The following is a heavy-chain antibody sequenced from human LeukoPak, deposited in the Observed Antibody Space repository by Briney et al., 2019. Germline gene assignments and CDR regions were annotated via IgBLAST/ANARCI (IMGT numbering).Heavy chain of an antibody. Sequence: PSETLSLTCTVSGGYISSGGFYWSWIRQPAGKGLEWIGRIYTSGTTNYNPSLKSRVTISVDTSKNQFSLKLSSVTAADTAVYYCARDGAERDYDSSGYPISPSYYFDYWGQGTLVTVSS. J-gene: IGHJ4*02. CDR2: IYTSGTT. CDR3: ARDGAERDYDSSGYPISPSYYFDY. D-gene: IGHD3-22*01. CDR1: GGYISSGGFY. V-gene: IGHV4-61*02.